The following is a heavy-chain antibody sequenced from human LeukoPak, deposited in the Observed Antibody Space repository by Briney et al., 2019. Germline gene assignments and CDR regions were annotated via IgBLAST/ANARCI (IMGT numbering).Heavy chain of an antibody. V-gene: IGHV4-38-2*02. CDR2: IYHSGST. CDR1: GYSISSGYY. CDR3: ARDPGFGVVDY. J-gene: IGHJ4*02. Sequence: PSETLSLTCTVSGYSISSGYYWGWIRQPPGKGLEWIGSIYHSGSTYYNPSLKSRVTISVDTSKNQFSLKLSSVTAADTAVYYCARDPGFGVVDYWGQGTLVTVSS. D-gene: IGHD3-10*01.